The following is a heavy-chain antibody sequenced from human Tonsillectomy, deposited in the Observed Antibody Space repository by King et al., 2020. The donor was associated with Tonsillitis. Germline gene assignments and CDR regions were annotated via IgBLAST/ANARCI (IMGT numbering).Heavy chain of an antibody. D-gene: IGHD3-10*01. CDR2: INHSGTA. J-gene: IGHJ4*02. V-gene: IGHV4-34*01. Sequence: VQLQQWGAGLLKPSETLSLTCAVYGGSFSGYYWSWIRQPPGKGLEWIGEINHSGTANSNPSLKSRVTISVDTSNNQFSLELSSVTAADPALYYFARQPNRMGGDDTGEFFDSWGQGTRVIVSS. CDR1: GGSFSGYY. CDR3: ARQPNRMGGDDTGEFFDS.